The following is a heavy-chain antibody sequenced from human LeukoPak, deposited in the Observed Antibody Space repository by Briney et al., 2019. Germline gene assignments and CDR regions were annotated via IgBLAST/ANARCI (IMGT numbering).Heavy chain of an antibody. D-gene: IGHD3-16*01. V-gene: IGHV5-51*01. J-gene: IGHJ4*02. CDR1: GYSFTSYW. CDR3: ARLPVGAVSEGYFDY. CDR2: IYPGDSDT. Sequence: GESLKISCKGSGYSFTSYWIGWVRQMPGKGLEWMGIIYPGDSDTRYSPSFQGQVTISADKSISTAYLQWSSLKASDTAMYYCARLPVGAVSEGYFDYWGQGTLVTVSS.